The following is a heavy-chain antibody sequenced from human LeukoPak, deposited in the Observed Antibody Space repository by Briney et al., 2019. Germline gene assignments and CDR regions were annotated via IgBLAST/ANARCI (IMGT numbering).Heavy chain of an antibody. D-gene: IGHD2-2*01. Sequence: SLRLSCAASGFIFDDYAMHWVRQPPGKGLEWVSGISWNRGTIGYADSVKGRFTISRDNAKNSLFLQMNSLRPEDMALYYCARARCCSSTSCYGDFDYWGQGTLVTVSS. V-gene: IGHV3-9*03. CDR2: ISWNRGTI. CDR3: ARARCCSSTSCYGDFDY. J-gene: IGHJ4*02. CDR1: GFIFDDYA.